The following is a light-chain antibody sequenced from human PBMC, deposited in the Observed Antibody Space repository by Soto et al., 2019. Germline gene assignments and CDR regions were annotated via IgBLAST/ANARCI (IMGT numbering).Light chain of an antibody. CDR3: QQYNIYPWT. Sequence: DIQMTQSPSTLSASVGDRVTMTCRASQSISSWLAWYQQKPGKAPKLLIYAASTLQSGVPSRFSGSGSGTEFTLTISSLQPDDFATYYCQQYNIYPWTFGQGTKVDIK. CDR2: AAS. V-gene: IGKV1-5*01. CDR1: QSISSW. J-gene: IGKJ1*01.